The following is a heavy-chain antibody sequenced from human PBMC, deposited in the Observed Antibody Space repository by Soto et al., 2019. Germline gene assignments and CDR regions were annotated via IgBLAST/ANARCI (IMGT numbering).Heavy chain of an antibody. J-gene: IGHJ5*01. V-gene: IGHV3-21*05. CDR3: ARDHYGPGWFDF. CDR2: ISSSSSYT. CDR1: GLTFSSYN. D-gene: IGHD3-10*01. Sequence: GGSLRLSCAASGLTFSSYNMNWVRQAPGKGLEWVSYISSSSSYTNYADSVKGRFTISRDNAKNSLYLQMNSLRADDTAVYYCARDHYGPGWFDFWGQGTLVTVSS.